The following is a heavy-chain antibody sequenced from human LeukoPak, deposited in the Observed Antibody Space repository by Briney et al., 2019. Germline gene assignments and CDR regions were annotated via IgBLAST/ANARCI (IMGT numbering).Heavy chain of an antibody. CDR1: GFTVSNNY. CDR3: ARGASVVAGNDNAFDI. J-gene: IGHJ3*02. CDR2: IYSGGYT. Sequence: GGSLRLSCAASGFTVSNNYMSWVRQAPGKGLEWVSVIYSGGYTYYADSVKGRFTISRDNSKNTLYLQMNSLRAEDTAVYYCARGASVVAGNDNAFDIWGQGTMVTVSS. V-gene: IGHV3-66*01. D-gene: IGHD6-19*01.